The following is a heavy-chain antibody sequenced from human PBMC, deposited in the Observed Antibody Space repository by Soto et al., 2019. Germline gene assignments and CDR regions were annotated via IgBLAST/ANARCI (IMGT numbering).Heavy chain of an antibody. V-gene: IGHV3-48*03. CDR2: ISSSGSTI. CDR3: ARERYDFWSGYYYYYGMDV. D-gene: IGHD3-3*01. Sequence: GVSLRLSCAASGFTFSSYEMNWVRQAPGKGLEWVSYISSSGSTIYYADSVKGRFTISRDNAKNSLYLQMNSLRAEDTAVYYCARERYDFWSGYYYYYGMDVWGQGITVTVSS. CDR1: GFTFSSYE. J-gene: IGHJ6*02.